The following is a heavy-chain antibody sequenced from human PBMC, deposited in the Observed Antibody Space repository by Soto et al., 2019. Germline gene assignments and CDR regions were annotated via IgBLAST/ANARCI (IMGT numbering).Heavy chain of an antibody. J-gene: IGHJ6*02. CDR1: GFTFSSYW. V-gene: IGHV3-74*01. CDR2: INSDGSST. Sequence: GGSLRLSCAASGFTFSSYWMHWVRQAPGKGLVWVSRINSDGSSTSYADSVKGRFTISRDNAKNTLYLQMNSLRAEDTAVYYCARGVMYSSSWDYYGMDVWGQGTTVTVSS. D-gene: IGHD6-13*01. CDR3: ARGVMYSSSWDYYGMDV.